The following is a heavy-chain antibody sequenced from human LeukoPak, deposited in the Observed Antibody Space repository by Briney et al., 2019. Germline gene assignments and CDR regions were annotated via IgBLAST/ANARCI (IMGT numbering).Heavy chain of an antibody. Sequence: ASVKVSCMASGYTFTGYHIHWVRQAPGQRLEWMGRINPYSGETNFAQKFQGRVTMTRDTSITTAYTDLSSLTPDDTAVYFCARDQGSLTRSWYTGYWGQGTQVTVSS. CDR1: GYTFTGYH. D-gene: IGHD6-13*01. CDR2: INPYSGET. CDR3: ARDQGSLTRSWYTGY. V-gene: IGHV1-2*06. J-gene: IGHJ4*02.